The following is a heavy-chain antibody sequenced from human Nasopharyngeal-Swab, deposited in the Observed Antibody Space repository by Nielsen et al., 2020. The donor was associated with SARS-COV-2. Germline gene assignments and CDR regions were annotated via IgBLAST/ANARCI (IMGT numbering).Heavy chain of an antibody. J-gene: IGHJ6*02. V-gene: IGHV4-61*02. CDR2: IYTSGST. CDR3: ARGYCSGGSCYSDYYYGMDV. D-gene: IGHD2-15*01. Sequence: WIRQPPGKGLEWIGRIYTSGSTNYNPSLKSRVTISVDTSKNQFSLKLSSVTAADTAVYYCARGYCSGGSCYSDYYYGMDVWGQGTTVTLSS.